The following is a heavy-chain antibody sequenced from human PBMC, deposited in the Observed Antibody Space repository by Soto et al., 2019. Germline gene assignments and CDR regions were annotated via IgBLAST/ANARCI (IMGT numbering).Heavy chain of an antibody. CDR2: INAGNGNT. J-gene: IGHJ4*02. V-gene: IGHV1-3*01. D-gene: IGHD2-15*01. Sequence: SLEGSCTASENPFTSSALHWVRQAPGQRLEWMGWINAGNGNTKYSQKFQGRVTITRDTSASTAYMELSSLRSEDTAVDYCGRCQVEDPFEYWRQGTLVTACS. CDR3: GRCQVEDPFEY. CDR1: ENPFTSSA.